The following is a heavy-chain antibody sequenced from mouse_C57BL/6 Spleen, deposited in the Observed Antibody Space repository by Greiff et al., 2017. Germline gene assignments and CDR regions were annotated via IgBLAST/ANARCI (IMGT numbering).Heavy chain of an antibody. CDR3: ARGYYVLSHYFDY. V-gene: IGHV1-69*01. D-gene: IGHD1-1*02. CDR2: IDPSDSYT. Sequence: QVQLQQPGAELVMPGASVKLSCKASGYTFTSYWMHWVKQRPGQGLEWIGEIDPSDSYTNYNQKFKGKSTLTVDKSSSTAYMQLSSLTSEDSAVYYCARGYYVLSHYFDYWGQGTTLTVSS. J-gene: IGHJ2*01. CDR1: GYTFTSYW.